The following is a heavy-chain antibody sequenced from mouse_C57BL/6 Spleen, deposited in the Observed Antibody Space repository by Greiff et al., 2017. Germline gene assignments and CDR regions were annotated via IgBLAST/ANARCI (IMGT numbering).Heavy chain of an antibody. CDR2: IDPETGGT. V-gene: IGHV1-15*01. J-gene: IGHJ4*01. CDR1: GYTFTDYE. Sequence: QVQLQQSGAELVRPGASVTLSCKASGYTFTDYEMHWVKQTPVHGLEWIGAIDPETGGTAYNQKFKGKAILTADKSSGTAYMELRSLTSEDSAGYYCTRDAMDYWGQGTSVTVSS. CDR3: TRDAMDY.